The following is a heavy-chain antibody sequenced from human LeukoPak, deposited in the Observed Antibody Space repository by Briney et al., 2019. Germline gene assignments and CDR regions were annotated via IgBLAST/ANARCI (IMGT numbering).Heavy chain of an antibody. CDR1: GFTFNSYA. CDR3: AELGITMIGGV. D-gene: IGHD3-10*02. CDR2: ISSSGSTI. J-gene: IGHJ6*04. V-gene: IGHV3-48*03. Sequence: PGGSLRLSCAASGFTFNSYAMSWVRRAPGKGLEWVSYISSSGSTIYYADSVKGRFTISRDNAKNSLYLQMNSLRAEDTAVYYCAELGITMIGGVWGKGTTVTISS.